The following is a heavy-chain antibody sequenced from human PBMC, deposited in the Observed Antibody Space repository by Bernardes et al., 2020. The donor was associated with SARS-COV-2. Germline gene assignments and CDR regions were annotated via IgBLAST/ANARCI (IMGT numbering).Heavy chain of an antibody. CDR1: GFSFHHYN. CDR3: AKDSGSNFDY. V-gene: IGHV3-30*18. Sequence: GGSLRLSCAASGFSFHHYNMHWVRQAPGKGLEWVASISNDGSNRYEADSVKGRFTISRDNPKNTLYLQMNRLRAEDTAVYYCAKDSGSNFDYWGQGTLVTVSS. J-gene: IGHJ4*02. CDR2: ISNDGSNR. D-gene: IGHD1-26*01.